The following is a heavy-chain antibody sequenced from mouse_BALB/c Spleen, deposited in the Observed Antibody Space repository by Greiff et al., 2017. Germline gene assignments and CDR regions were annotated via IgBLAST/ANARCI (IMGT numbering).Heavy chain of an antibody. Sequence: VQLQQSGPGLVAPSQSLSITCTVSGFSLTSYGVHWVRQPPGKGLEWLGVIWAGGSTNYNSALMSRLSISKDNSKSQVFLKMNSLQTDDTAMYYCARDPYGNYRWFAYWGQGTLGTVSA. CDR2: IWAGGST. CDR1: GFSLTSYG. V-gene: IGHV2-9*02. D-gene: IGHD2-1*01. J-gene: IGHJ3*01. CDR3: ARDPYGNYRWFAY.